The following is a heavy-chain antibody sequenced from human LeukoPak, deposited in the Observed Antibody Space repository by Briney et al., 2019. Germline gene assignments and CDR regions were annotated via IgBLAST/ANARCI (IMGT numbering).Heavy chain of an antibody. Sequence: GGSLRLSCAASGFTFSSYAMHWVRQAPGKGLEWVAVISYDGSNKYYADSVKGRFTISRDNSSNTLYLQMNSLRAEDTAVYYCARMETYYYDSSGYYSSHFDYWGQGTLVTVSS. J-gene: IGHJ4*02. D-gene: IGHD3-22*01. CDR3: ARMETYYYDSSGYYSSHFDY. CDR1: GFTFSSYA. CDR2: ISYDGSNK. V-gene: IGHV3-30*04.